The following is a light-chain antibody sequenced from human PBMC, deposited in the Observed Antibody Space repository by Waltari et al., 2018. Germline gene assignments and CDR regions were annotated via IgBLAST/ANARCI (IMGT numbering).Light chain of an antibody. CDR3: QQRSNWPPVT. J-gene: IGKJ5*01. V-gene: IGKV3-11*01. Sequence: EIVLTQSPATLSLSPGESATLPCKASQGVSTSLTWYQQKPGQAPRLLIFDASNRATGIPARFSGSGSGTDFTLTINSLEPEDFAVYYCQQRSNWPPVTFGQGTRLEIK. CDR1: QGVSTS. CDR2: DAS.